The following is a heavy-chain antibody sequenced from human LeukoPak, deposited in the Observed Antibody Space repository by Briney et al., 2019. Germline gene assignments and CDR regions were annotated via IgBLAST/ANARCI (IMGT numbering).Heavy chain of an antibody. Sequence: GGSLRLSCAASGFTFSSYGMHWVRQAPGKGLEWVAFIRYDGSNKYYADSVKGRFTISRDNSKNTLYLQMNSLRAEDTAVYYCAKDSLGYNYYYYYMDVWGKGTTVTVSS. CDR1: GFTFSSYG. CDR2: IRYDGSNK. J-gene: IGHJ6*03. V-gene: IGHV3-30*02. CDR3: AKDSLGYNYYYYYMDV. D-gene: IGHD2-2*02.